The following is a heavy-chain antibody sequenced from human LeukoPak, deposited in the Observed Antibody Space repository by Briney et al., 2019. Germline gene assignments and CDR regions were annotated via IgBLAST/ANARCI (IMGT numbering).Heavy chain of an antibody. J-gene: IGHJ4*02. CDR2: IYPGDSDT. V-gene: IGHV5-51*01. D-gene: IGHD5-24*01. CDR3: ARIGDGYGDY. CDR1: GYSFTTYW. Sequence: GESLKISCKGSGYSFTTYWFGWVRQMPGKGLEWMGIIYPGDSDTRYSPSFQGQVTISADKSIITTYLQWNSLKASDSAMYYCARIGDGYGDYWGQGTLVTVSS.